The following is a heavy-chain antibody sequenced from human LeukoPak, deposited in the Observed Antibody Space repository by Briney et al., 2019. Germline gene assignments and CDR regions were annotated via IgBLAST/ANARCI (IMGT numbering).Heavy chain of an antibody. CDR2: ISSSSSTI. D-gene: IGHD6-19*01. V-gene: IGHV3-48*01. Sequence: PGGSLRLSCAASGFTFSSYSMNWVRQAPGKGLKWVSYISSSSSTIYYADSVKGRFTISRDNAKNSLYLQMNSLRAEDTAVYYCARDPSAYSSGWYYGMDVWGQGTTVTVSS. J-gene: IGHJ6*02. CDR1: GFTFSSYS. CDR3: ARDPSAYSSGWYYGMDV.